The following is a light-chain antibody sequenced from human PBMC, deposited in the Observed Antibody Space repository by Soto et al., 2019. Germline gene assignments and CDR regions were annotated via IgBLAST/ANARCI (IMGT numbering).Light chain of an antibody. CDR3: QSYDVTNWV. CDR1: SSSIASNY. CDR2: ENN. J-gene: IGLJ3*02. V-gene: IGLV6-57*01. Sequence: NFMLTQPHSVSQSPGKTVTISCTRSSSSIASNYVQWYQQRPGSSPTTVIYENNQRPSGVPDRFSGSINSPSNSASLTISGLKTEDEADYYCQSYDVTNWVFGGGTQLTVL.